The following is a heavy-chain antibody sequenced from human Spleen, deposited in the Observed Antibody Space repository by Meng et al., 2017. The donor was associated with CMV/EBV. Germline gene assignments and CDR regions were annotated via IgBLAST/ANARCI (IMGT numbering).Heavy chain of an antibody. CDR1: GYSFTKYA. Sequence: CKASGYSFTKYAMHWVRQDPGQSPEWMGWIHTGNGNPTYAQKFQGRVTITIDTSANTGYMEFNSLSSEDTAVYYCTRDSGAGWYRLDPWGQGTLVTVSS. J-gene: IGHJ5*02. CDR3: TRDSGAGWYRLDP. V-gene: IGHV1-3*04. D-gene: IGHD6-19*01. CDR2: IHTGNGNP.